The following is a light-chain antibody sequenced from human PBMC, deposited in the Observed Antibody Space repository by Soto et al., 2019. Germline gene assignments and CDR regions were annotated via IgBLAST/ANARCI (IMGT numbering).Light chain of an antibody. CDR2: GAA. V-gene: IGKV1D-12*01. CDR1: QGVSGS. CDR3: QQTDTYPYT. J-gene: IGKJ2*01. Sequence: DIQMTQSPSSVSASVGDRVTITCRASQGVSGSLAWYQQKPGEAPKLLIYGAATLQSGVPSRFSGSYSGTDFTLTITSRQPEDFATYYCQQTDTYPYTFGQGTKLQIK.